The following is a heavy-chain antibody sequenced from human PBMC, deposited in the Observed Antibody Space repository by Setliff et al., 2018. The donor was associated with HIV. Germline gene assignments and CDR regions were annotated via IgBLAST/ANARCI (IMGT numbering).Heavy chain of an antibody. J-gene: IGHJ3*02. CDR3: ARIMVRGVITGGDAFDI. CDR2: IHHTGYM. CDR1: GGYISTYY. V-gene: IGHV4-34*01. D-gene: IGHD3-10*01. Sequence: SETLSLTCRVSGGYISTYYWNWIRQPPGKGLEWIAEIHHTGYMNYNPSLKSRVTISVDRSKNQFSLKLSSVTAADTAVYYCARIMVRGVITGGDAFDIWGQGTMVTVSS.